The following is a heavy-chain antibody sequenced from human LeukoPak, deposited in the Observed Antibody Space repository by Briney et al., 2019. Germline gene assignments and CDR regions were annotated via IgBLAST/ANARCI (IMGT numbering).Heavy chain of an antibody. CDR2: TYYRSKWYN. Sequence: SQTLSLTCAISGDSVSNNSATWNWIRQSPSRGLEWLGRTYYRSKWYNDYPVSVKSRITINPDTSKNQFSLQLKSVTPEDTAVYCCARALAREGYYFDYWDQGTLVTVSS. CDR3: ARALAREGYYFDY. V-gene: IGHV6-1*01. CDR1: GDSVSNNSAT. D-gene: IGHD3-16*01. J-gene: IGHJ4*02.